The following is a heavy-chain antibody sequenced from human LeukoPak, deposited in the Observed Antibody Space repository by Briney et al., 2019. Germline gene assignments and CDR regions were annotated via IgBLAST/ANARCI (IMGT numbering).Heavy chain of an antibody. D-gene: IGHD1-26*01. CDR1: GYTFTSYG. J-gene: IGHJ4*02. CDR2: ISAYNGNT. V-gene: IGHV1-18*01. Sequence: ASVKVSCKASGYTFTSYGISWVRQAPGQGLEWMGWISAYNGNTNYAQKLQGRVTMTTDTSTSTAYMELSSLRSGDTAVYYCALGPVGSNYDGYWGQGTLVTVSS. CDR3: ALGPVGSNYDGY.